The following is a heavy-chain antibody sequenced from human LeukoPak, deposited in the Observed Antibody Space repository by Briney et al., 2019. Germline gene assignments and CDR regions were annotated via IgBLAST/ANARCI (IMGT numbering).Heavy chain of an antibody. CDR2: IISNGGST. CDR3: ARITMGATFANFYYYLLDV. D-gene: IGHD3-10*01. CDR1: GFTFSNYS. V-gene: IGHV3-64*02. Sequence: GGSLRLSCAASGFTFSNYSMHWVRQAPGKGLEYVSAIISNGGSTYYADSVKGRFTISRDNSKNTLYLQMNSLRAEDMAVYYCARITMGATFANFYYYLLDVWLKGATVSV. J-gene: IGHJ6*03.